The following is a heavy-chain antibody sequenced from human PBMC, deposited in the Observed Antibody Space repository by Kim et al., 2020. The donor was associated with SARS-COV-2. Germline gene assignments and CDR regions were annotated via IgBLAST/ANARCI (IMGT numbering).Heavy chain of an antibody. CDR3: ATDKTPLAYCGCDCKTPLDY. V-gene: IGHV1-3*01. CDR2: INAGNGDT. J-gene: IGHJ4*02. CDR1: GYTFTSYC. Sequence: ASVKVSCKASGYTFTSYCVHWVRQAPGQRLEWMGWINAGNGDTKYSQKFQGRVTITRDTSASTAYMELSSLRSEDTAVYYCATDKTPLAYCGCDCKTPLDYWGQGTLGTVSS. D-gene: IGHD2-21*01.